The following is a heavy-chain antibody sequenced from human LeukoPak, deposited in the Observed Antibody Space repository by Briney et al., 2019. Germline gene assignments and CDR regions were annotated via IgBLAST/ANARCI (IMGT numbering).Heavy chain of an antibody. CDR3: ARDKYYYDSSGVDY. CDR2: ISSSSRTI. J-gene: IGHJ4*02. CDR1: GFTLSDYN. V-gene: IGHV3-48*04. D-gene: IGHD3-22*01. Sequence: PGGSLRLSCAASGFTLSDYNMNWVRQAPGKGLEWVSYISSSSRTIYYADSVKGRFTISRDNAKNSLYLQMNSLRAEDTAVYYCARDKYYYDSSGVDYWGQGTLVTVSS.